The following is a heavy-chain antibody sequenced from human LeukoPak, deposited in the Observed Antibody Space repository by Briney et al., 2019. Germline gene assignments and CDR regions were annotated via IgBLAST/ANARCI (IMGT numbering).Heavy chain of an antibody. J-gene: IGHJ4*02. V-gene: IGHV5-51*01. Sequence: GESLKISCKGSGYSFTCYWIGWVRQMLGKGLEWMGIIYPGDSDTRYSPSFQGQVTISADKSISTAYLQWSSLKASDTAMYYCARLGPPDDYYDSSGYRYYFDYWGQGTLVTVSS. D-gene: IGHD3-22*01. CDR3: ARLGPPDDYYDSSGYRYYFDY. CDR2: IYPGDSDT. CDR1: GYSFTCYW.